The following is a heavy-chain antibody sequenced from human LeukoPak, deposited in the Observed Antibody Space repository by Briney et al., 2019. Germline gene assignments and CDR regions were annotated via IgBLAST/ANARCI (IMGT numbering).Heavy chain of an antibody. Sequence: GRSLRLSCAASGFTFSTYAMNWVRQAPGKGLEWVAVISYDGSNKYYADSVKGRFTISRDNSKNTLYLQMNSLRAEDTAVYYCAREGDYWGQGTLVTVSS. V-gene: IGHV3-30-3*01. CDR2: ISYDGSNK. CDR3: AREGDY. CDR1: GFTFSTYA. J-gene: IGHJ4*02.